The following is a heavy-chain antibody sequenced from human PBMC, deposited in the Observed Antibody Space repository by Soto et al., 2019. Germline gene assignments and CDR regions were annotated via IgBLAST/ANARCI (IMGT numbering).Heavy chain of an antibody. CDR2: SFHDGTA. Sequence: PSETLSLTCAVSGVSLTSGHWWTWVRQSPQRGLEYIGESFHDGTANYYPSFERRVAMSVDTSRSQFSLKLTSVTAAETAVYFRDRPVYEHRPNYQYFDFWGPGTLVTVSS. D-gene: IGHD3-22*01. J-gene: IGHJ4*02. CDR1: GVSLTSGHW. CDR3: DRPVYEHRPNYQYFDF. V-gene: IGHV4-4*02.